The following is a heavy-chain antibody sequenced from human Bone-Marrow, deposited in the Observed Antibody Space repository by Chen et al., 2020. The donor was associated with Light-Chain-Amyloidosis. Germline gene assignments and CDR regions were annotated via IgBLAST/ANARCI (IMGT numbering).Heavy chain of an antibody. Sequence: EVQLVQSGGGLVQPGGSLRLSCAASGFTLSRYSMNWVRQAPGKGLELISYISPDTTTIPYADSVKARFTISRDNAKNSLYLQMNSLRDEDTAFYYCARDYYDFWNGDPWGWFDPWGQGTLVTVSS. V-gene: IGHV3-48*02. J-gene: IGHJ5*02. CDR2: ISPDTTTI. CDR3: ARDYYDFWNGDPWGWFDP. CDR1: GFTLSRYS. D-gene: IGHD3-3*01.